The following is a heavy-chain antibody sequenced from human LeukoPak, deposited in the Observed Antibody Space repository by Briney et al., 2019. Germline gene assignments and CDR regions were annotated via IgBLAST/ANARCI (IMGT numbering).Heavy chain of an antibody. V-gene: IGHV4-34*01. CDR3: ARVQQLADFDY. Sequence: PSETLSLTCSVSGGSFNGYYLSWIRQPPGKGLEWIGEIDHSGSATYNPSLQSRVIISKDKSNNQFSLKLNSVTAADTAVYYCARVQQLADFDYWGQGNLVTVSS. D-gene: IGHD6-13*01. J-gene: IGHJ4*02. CDR2: IDHSGSA. CDR1: GGSFNGYY.